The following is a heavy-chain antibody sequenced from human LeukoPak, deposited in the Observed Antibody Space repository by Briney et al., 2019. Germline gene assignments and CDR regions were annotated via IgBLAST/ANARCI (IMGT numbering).Heavy chain of an antibody. CDR2: IRFDGSDE. D-gene: IGHD3-16*02. J-gene: IGHJ4*02. Sequence: PGGSLRLSCAASGFSFSRYGMHWVRQAPGKGLEWVAFIRFDGSDEYYADSVKGRFTLSRDNSKNTLYLQMNSLRAEDTAIYYCAKIAFGGIIVIGGGYFDYWGQGTLVTVSS. CDR1: GFSFSRYG. V-gene: IGHV3-30*02. CDR3: AKIAFGGIIVIGGGYFDY.